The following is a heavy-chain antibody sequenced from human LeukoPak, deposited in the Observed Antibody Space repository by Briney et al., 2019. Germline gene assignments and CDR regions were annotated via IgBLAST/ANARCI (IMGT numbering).Heavy chain of an antibody. CDR1: GFTFSSYG. CDR3: ARDSGSGSYYKSAYFDY. V-gene: IGHV3-30*02. CDR2: IRYDGSNK. D-gene: IGHD3-10*01. Sequence: GGSLRLSCAASGFTFSSYGMHWVRQAPGKGLEWVAFIRYDGSNKYYADSVKGRFTISRDNSKNTLYLQMNSLRAEDTAVYYCARDSGSGSYYKSAYFDYWGQGTLVTVSS. J-gene: IGHJ4*02.